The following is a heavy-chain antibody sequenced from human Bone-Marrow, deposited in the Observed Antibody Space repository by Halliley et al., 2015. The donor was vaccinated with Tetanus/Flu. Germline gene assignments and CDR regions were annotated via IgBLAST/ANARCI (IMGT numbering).Heavy chain of an antibody. CDR1: GYTFSSHD. Sequence: QVQLVQSGAEVKKPGASVKVSCKASGYTFSSHDINWVRQATGQGLEWMGWLNPNSGNTDYAQKFQGRVTMTTNTSTSTAYMELNSLTSDDTAVYYCARGRVVEYCSGDRCSLCYWFDPWGQGTLVTVSS. CDR2: LNPNSGNT. V-gene: IGHV1-8*01. D-gene: IGHD2-15*01. J-gene: IGHJ5*02. CDR3: ARGRVVEYCSGDRCSLCYWFDP.